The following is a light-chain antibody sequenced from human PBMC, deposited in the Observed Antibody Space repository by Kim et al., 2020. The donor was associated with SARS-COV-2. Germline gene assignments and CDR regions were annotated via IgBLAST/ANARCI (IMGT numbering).Light chain of an antibody. CDR1: QNINSW. CDR2: KAS. V-gene: IGKV1-5*03. J-gene: IGKJ1*01. Sequence: DIQMTQSPSTLSAAVGDRVTITCRASQNINSWLAWYQQKPGKAPKLLIYKASSLESGVPSRFSGSGSGTEFTLTISSLQPDDFATYYCQQYKTYPCTFGQGTKVDIK. CDR3: QQYKTYPCT.